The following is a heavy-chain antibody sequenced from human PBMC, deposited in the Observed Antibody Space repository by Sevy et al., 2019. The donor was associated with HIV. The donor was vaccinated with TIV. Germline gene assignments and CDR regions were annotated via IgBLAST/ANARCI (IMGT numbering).Heavy chain of an antibody. CDR3: ARVAVSYCTNDCYHRFDY. CDR2: ISYDGTYK. D-gene: IGHD2-8*01. CDR1: GFSFSHYA. J-gene: IGHJ4*02. V-gene: IGHV3-30-3*01. Sequence: GGSRRRSCAVSGFSFSHYAFHWVRQAPGKGLEWVSLISYDGTYKYYADSVKGRFTISRDNSKNTLYLQMNSLRGNDTAVYYCARVAVSYCTNDCYHRFDYWGPGALVTVSS.